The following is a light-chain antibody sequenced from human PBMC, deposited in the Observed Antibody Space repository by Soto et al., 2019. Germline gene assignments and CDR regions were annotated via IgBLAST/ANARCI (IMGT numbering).Light chain of an antibody. CDR3: QSYDNSLSGYV. Sequence: QSALTQLPSVSVAPGQRVTISCTGSSSNIGAGYDVHWYQQLPGTAPKLLIYGNSNRPSGVPDRISGSKSGTSASLAITGLQAEDEADYYCQSYDNSLSGYVFGTGTKVTVL. CDR2: GNS. J-gene: IGLJ1*01. V-gene: IGLV1-40*01. CDR1: SSNIGAGYD.